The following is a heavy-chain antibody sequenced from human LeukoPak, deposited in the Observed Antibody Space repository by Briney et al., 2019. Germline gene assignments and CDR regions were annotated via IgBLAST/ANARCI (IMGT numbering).Heavy chain of an antibody. CDR2: ISYDGSNK. Sequence: GGSLRLSCAASGFTFSSYAMHWVRQAPGKGLEWVAVISYDGSNKYYADSVKGRFTISRDNSKNTLYLQMNSLRAEDTAVYYCAMWPSAGSDYFQGMDVWGQGTTVTVSS. D-gene: IGHD3-9*01. CDR3: AMWPSAGSDYFQGMDV. V-gene: IGHV3-30-3*01. CDR1: GFTFSSYA. J-gene: IGHJ6*02.